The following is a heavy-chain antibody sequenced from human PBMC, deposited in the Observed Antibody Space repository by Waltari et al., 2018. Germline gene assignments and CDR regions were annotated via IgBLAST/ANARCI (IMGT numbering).Heavy chain of an antibody. D-gene: IGHD2-15*01. CDR3: AKVGYCSGGTYNLEYFDY. CDR1: GSSISRGCS. V-gene: IGHV4-38-2*02. CDR2: ISPSGAT. J-gene: IGHJ4*02. Sequence: QVQLRESGPGLGKPSETLSPTSTLSGSSISRGCSSGWLRQPPGKGLGWVGRISPSGATSYNPSLKSRVTISVDASKNQFSLKLSSLTAADTAMFYCAKVGYCSGGTYNLEYFDYWGQGTLVIVSS.